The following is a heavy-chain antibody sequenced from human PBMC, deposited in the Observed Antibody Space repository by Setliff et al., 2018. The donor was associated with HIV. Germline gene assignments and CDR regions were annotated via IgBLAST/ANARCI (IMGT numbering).Heavy chain of an antibody. D-gene: IGHD1-26*01. CDR1: GYTFTSYY. J-gene: IGHJ4*02. CDR2: INPSGGST. Sequence: ASVKVSCKASGYTFTSYYMHWVRQAPGQGLEWMGIINPSGGSTSYAQKFQGRVTMTRDTSTSTVYMELNSLRAEDTALYYCARGGGSYYDLDYWGQGTLVTVSS. V-gene: IGHV1-46*01. CDR3: ARGGGSYYDLDY.